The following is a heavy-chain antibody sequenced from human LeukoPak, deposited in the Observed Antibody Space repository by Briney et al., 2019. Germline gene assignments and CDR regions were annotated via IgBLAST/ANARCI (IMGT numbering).Heavy chain of an antibody. CDR1: GYTFTSYG. Sequence: ASVKVSRKASGYTFTSYGISWVRQAPGQGLEWMGWISAYNGNTNYAQKLQGRVTMTTDTSTSTAYMELRSLRSDDTAVYYCARGLTYYYDSSGSHDAFDIWGQGTMVTVSS. D-gene: IGHD3-22*01. CDR2: ISAYNGNT. CDR3: ARGLTYYYDSSGSHDAFDI. V-gene: IGHV1-18*01. J-gene: IGHJ3*02.